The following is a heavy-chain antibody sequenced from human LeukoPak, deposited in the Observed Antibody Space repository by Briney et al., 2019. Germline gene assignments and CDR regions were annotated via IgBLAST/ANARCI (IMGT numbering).Heavy chain of an antibody. V-gene: IGHV4-34*01. D-gene: IGHD2-8*01. CDR2: INHSGST. Sequence: SETLSLTCTVSGASVSGSPYYWSWIRQPPGKGLEWIGEINHSGSTNYNPSLKSRVTISVDTSKNQFSLKLSSVTAADTAVYYCARVGRYCTNGVCYTHLDYWGQGTLVTVSS. CDR1: GASVSGSPYY. J-gene: IGHJ4*02. CDR3: ARVGRYCTNGVCYTHLDY.